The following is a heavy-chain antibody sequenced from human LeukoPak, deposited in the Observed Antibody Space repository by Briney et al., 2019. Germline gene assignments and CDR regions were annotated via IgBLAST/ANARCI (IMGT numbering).Heavy chain of an antibody. Sequence: GGSLRLSCAVSGFTVSSNYMTWVRQAPGKGLEWVSVIYSGGNTYYADSVQGRFTISRDNSKNTLDLQMNSLRAEDTAVYYCARDFYGSGSHRYFDLWGRGTLVTVSS. D-gene: IGHD3-10*01. V-gene: IGHV3-53*01. J-gene: IGHJ2*01. CDR1: GFTVSSNY. CDR2: IYSGGNT. CDR3: ARDFYGSGSHRYFDL.